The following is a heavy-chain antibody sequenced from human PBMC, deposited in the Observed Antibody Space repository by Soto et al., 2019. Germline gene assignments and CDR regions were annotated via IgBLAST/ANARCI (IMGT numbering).Heavy chain of an antibody. CDR3: TASCVACGGFNYYGMDV. D-gene: IGHD2-21*01. J-gene: IGHJ6*02. Sequence: QVQLQESGPGLVKPSQTLSLTCTVSGGSISSGGYYWYWIRQHPGKGLEWIGYIYYSGTTYYNPSLKSRVTLAVYTSKTQFPLKLSSVTAADTAVYYCTASCVACGGFNYYGMDVWGQGTTVTVSS. CDR1: GGSISSGGYY. CDR2: IYYSGTT. V-gene: IGHV4-31*03.